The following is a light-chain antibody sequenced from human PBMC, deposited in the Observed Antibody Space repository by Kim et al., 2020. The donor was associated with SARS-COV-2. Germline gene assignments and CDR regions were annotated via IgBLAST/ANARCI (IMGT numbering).Light chain of an antibody. CDR2: DAS. J-gene: IGKJ2*01. CDR1: QSVSSY. Sequence: EIVLTQSPATLSLSPRERATLSCRASQSVSSYLAWYQQKPGQAPRLLIYDASNRATGIPARFSGSGSGTDFTLTISSLEPEDFAVYYCQQRSNWPPRYTFGQGTKLEI. V-gene: IGKV3-11*01. CDR3: QQRSNWPPRYT.